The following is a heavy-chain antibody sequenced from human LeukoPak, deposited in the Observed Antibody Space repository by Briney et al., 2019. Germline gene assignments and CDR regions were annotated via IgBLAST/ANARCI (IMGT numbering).Heavy chain of an antibody. CDR1: GFTVSSNY. Sequence: GGSLRLSCAASGFTVSSNYMSWVRQAPGKGLEWVSVIYSGGSTYYADSVKGRFTISRDSSKNTLYLQINSLRAEDTAVYYCARVSGRPRAFDYWGQGTLVTVSS. CDR3: ARVSGRPRAFDY. V-gene: IGHV3-53*01. J-gene: IGHJ4*02. CDR2: IYSGGST.